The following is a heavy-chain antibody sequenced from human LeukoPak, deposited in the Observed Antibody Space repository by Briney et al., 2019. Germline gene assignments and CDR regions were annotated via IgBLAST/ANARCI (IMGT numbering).Heavy chain of an antibody. V-gene: IGHV1-69*13. Sequence: SVKVSCKASGYTFTSYGISWVRQAPGQGLEWMGGIIPIFGTANYAQKFQGRVTITADESTSTAYMELSSLRSEDTAVYYCARDFPMVRGVIIRPSLYYYYGMDVWAKGPRSPSP. CDR2: IIPIFGTA. CDR1: GYTFTSYG. D-gene: IGHD3-10*01. J-gene: IGHJ6*02. CDR3: ARDFPMVRGVIIRPSLYYYYGMDV.